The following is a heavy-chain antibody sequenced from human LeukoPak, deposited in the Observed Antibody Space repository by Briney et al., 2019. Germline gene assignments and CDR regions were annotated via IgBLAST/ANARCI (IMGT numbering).Heavy chain of an antibody. J-gene: IGHJ5*02. CDR1: GYTFTGYY. D-gene: IGHD3-10*01. CDR2: INPNSGGT. V-gene: IGHV1-2*02. CDR3: ARAARRLVVRGVNWFDP. Sequence: GASVKVSCKASGYTFTGYYMHWVRQAPGQGLEWMGWINPNSGGTNYAQKFQGRVTMTRDTSISTAYMELSRLRSDDTAVYYCARAARRLVVRGVNWFDPWGQGTLVTVSS.